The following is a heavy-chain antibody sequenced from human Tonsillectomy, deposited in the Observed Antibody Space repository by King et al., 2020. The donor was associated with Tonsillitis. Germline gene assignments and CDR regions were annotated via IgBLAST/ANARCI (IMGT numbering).Heavy chain of an antibody. D-gene: IGHD6-13*01. CDR3: ARFTIAAAGSWWFDP. Sequence: VQLVESGAEVKKPGASVKVSCTASGYTFTSYGISWVRQAPGQGLEWMGWISAYNGNTNYAQNLQGRVTMTTDTSTSTAYMELRSLRSDDTAVYYCARFTIAAAGSWWFDPWGQGTLVTVSS. J-gene: IGHJ5*02. CDR2: ISAYNGNT. V-gene: IGHV1-18*01. CDR1: GYTFTSYG.